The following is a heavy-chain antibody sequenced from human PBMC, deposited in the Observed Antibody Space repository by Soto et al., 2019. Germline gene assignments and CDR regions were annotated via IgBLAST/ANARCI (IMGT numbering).Heavy chain of an antibody. CDR3: VKVGKAGRRDYYDLYYFDY. D-gene: IGHD3-22*01. Sequence: GGSLRLSCAASGFTFSSYPLNWVRQTPGKGLEWVSSISGSGGSTYYADSVKGRFTISRDNSKNTLFLQMNSLRAEDAAVYYCVKVGKAGRRDYYDLYYFDYWGRGTLVTVSS. CDR2: ISGSGGST. V-gene: IGHV3-23*01. J-gene: IGHJ4*02. CDR1: GFTFSSYP.